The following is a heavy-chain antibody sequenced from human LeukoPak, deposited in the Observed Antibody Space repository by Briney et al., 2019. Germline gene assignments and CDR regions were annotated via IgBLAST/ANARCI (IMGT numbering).Heavy chain of an antibody. D-gene: IGHD5-12*01. J-gene: IGHJ4*02. Sequence: PSETLSLTCTVSGGSISRGDYNWNWIRQHPGKGLEWIGNTYYRGSTYYNPSLKSRMTISLDTSKNQFSLKVSSVTAADTAVYYCARGGRRGNPIDIWGRGTLVTVSS. CDR2: TYYRGST. CDR3: ARGGRRGNPIDI. CDR1: GGSISRGDYN. V-gene: IGHV4-31*03.